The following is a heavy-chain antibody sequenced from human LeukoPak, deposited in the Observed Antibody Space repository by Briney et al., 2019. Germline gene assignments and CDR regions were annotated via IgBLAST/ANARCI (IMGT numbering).Heavy chain of an antibody. V-gene: IGHV4-59*08. CDR3: ARVAAGIGFFQH. J-gene: IGHJ1*01. CDR2: FYNSGTT. Sequence: PSETLSLTCTVSGGSINNYYWSWIRQPPGMGLEYIGCFYNSGTTNYDPSLKSRVTISVDTSKNQISLKLSSVTAADTAVYYCARVAAGIGFFQHWGQGTLVTVSS. CDR1: GGSINNYY. D-gene: IGHD6-13*01.